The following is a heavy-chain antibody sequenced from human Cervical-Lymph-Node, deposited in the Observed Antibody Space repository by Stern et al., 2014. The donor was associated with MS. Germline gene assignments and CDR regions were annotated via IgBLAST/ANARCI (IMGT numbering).Heavy chain of an antibody. D-gene: IGHD3-22*01. CDR1: GFSFSNYA. J-gene: IGHJ4*02. Sequence: DQLVESGGGVVQPGRSLRLSCAASGFSFSNYAMHWVRQAPGKGLEWVALIWYDETKKYYADSVKGRFTISRGNAKNTLYLQMNNLRAEDTAVYYCARDQYFYHSSGSFDYWGQGTLVTVSS. V-gene: IGHV3-33*01. CDR3: ARDQYFYHSSGSFDY. CDR2: IWYDETKK.